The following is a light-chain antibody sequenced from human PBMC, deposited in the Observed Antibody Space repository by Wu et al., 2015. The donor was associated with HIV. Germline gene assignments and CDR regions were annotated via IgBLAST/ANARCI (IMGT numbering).Light chain of an antibody. Sequence: EIVLTQSPATLSLSPGGRATLSCRASQSLGTNLAWYQQKPGQAPRLLIYGASNRATGIPARFSGSGSGTDFILTISSLEPEDFATYSCQQRLNWPLTFGQGTRLEIK. CDR1: QSLGTN. CDR3: QQRLNWPLT. J-gene: IGKJ5*01. CDR2: GAS. V-gene: IGKV3-11*01.